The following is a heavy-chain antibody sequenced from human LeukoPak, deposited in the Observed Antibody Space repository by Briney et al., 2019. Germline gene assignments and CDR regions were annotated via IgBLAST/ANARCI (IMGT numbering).Heavy chain of an antibody. CDR1: GFTFSSYG. CDR3: ARDKEGRRAGSYLGY. Sequence: GGSLRLSCAASGFTFSSYGMHWVRQAPGKGLEWVAVIIYDGSNKYYADSLKGRFTVSRDNSENTLYLQMNSLRAEDTAVYFCARDKEGRRAGSYLGYWGQGTLVTVSS. CDR2: IIYDGSNK. J-gene: IGHJ4*02. D-gene: IGHD1-26*01. V-gene: IGHV3-30*03.